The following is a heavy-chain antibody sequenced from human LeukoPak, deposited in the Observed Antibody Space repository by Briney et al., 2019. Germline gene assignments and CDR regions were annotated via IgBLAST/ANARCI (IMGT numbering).Heavy chain of an antibody. Sequence: SQTLSLTCVVSGGSINSGVYSWSWIRQPLGKGLEWIGYIYHSGSTFYSLSLKSRVTMSVDRSNNQFSLNLSSVTAADTAMYYCARSVVTAIPPYFDYWGQGTLVTVSS. D-gene: IGHD2-21*02. CDR1: GGSINSGVYS. J-gene: IGHJ4*02. V-gene: IGHV4-30-2*01. CDR2: IYHSGST. CDR3: ARSVVTAIPPYFDY.